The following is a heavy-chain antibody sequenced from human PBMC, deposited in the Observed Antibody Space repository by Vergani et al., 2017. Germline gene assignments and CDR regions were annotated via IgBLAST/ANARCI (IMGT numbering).Heavy chain of an antibody. CDR1: GGSFSGYY. Sequence: QVQLQQWGAGLLKPSETLSLTCAVYGGSFSGYYWSWIRQPPGKGLEWIGEINHSGSTNYNPSLKSRVTISVDTSKNQFSLKLSSVTAADTVVYYCARGCEAQRRVTYYDFWSGYPSKYYYYMDVWGKGTTVTVSS. D-gene: IGHD3-3*01. J-gene: IGHJ6*03. CDR2: INHSGST. V-gene: IGHV4-34*01. CDR3: ARGCEAQRRVTYYDFWSGYPSKYYYYMDV.